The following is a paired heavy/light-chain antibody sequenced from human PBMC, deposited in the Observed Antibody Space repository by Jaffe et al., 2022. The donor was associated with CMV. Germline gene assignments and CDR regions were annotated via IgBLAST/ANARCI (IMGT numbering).Heavy chain of an antibody. CDR3: AKDTRGPKYKYYYDSSGYYGPWVVSDGMDV. Sequence: EVQLVESGGVVVQPGGSLRLSCAASGFTFDDYTMHWVRQAPGKGLEWVSLISWDGGSTYYADSVKGRFTISRDNSKNSLYLQMNSLRTEDTALYYCAKDTRGPKYKYYYDSSGYYGPWVVSDGMDVWGQGTTVTVSS. CDR2: ISWDGGST. J-gene: IGHJ6*02. CDR1: GFTFDDYT. V-gene: IGHV3-43*01. D-gene: IGHD3-22*01.
Light chain of an antibody. J-gene: IGKJ2*01. V-gene: IGKV1-9*01. CDR1: QGISSY. Sequence: DIQLTQSPSFLSASVGDRVTITCRASQGISSYLAWYQQKPGKAPKLLIYAASTLQSGVPSRFSGSGSGTEFTLTISSLQPEDFATYYCQQLNSYPPRYTFGQGTKLEIK. CDR2: AAS. CDR3: QQLNSYPPRYT.